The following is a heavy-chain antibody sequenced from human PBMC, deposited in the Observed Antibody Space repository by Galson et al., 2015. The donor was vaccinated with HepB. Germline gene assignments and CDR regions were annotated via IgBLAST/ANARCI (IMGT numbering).Heavy chain of an antibody. CDR2: INPSGGST. CDR3: ARGRDSSGYYYGDHDY. D-gene: IGHD3-22*01. V-gene: IGHV1-46*03. CDR1: GYTFTSYY. J-gene: IGHJ4*02. Sequence: SVKVSCKASGYTFTSYYMHWVRQAPGQGLEWMGIINPSGGSTSYAQKFQGRVTMTRDTSASTVYMELSSLRSEDTAVYYCARGRDSSGYYYGDHDYWGQGTLVTVSS.